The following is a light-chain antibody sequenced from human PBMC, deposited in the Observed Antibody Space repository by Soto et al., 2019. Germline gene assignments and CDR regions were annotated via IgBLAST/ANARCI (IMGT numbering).Light chain of an antibody. CDR3: QQRRNWPPLT. CDR1: QNVDIY. CDR2: DAS. J-gene: IGKJ5*01. Sequence: ETVLTQSPATLSLSPGERATLSCRASQNVDIYLAWYQQQPGQAPRLLIYDASSRANGVPPRFSGSGSGTAFTITISSLEPEDFALYYCQQRRNWPPLTFGQGTRLEIK. V-gene: IGKV3-11*01.